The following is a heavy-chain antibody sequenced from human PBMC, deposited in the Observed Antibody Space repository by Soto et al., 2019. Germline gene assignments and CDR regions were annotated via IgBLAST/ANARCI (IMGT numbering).Heavy chain of an antibody. J-gene: IGHJ5*01. D-gene: IGHD3-10*02. Sequence: QVQLQESGPGLVKPSETLSLTCTVSGGSISSYYWSWIRQPPGQGLEWIGFIFYSGSTSYNPSLKSRVTISIDTSEYQFSLKRNSVTAADTAVYYGASMIGDPVLSFDSWGQGTLVAVSS. CDR1: GGSISSYY. CDR2: IFYSGST. V-gene: IGHV4-59*01. CDR3: ASMIGDPVLSFDS.